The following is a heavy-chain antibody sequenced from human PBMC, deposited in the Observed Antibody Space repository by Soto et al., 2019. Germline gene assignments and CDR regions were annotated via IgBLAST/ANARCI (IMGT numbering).Heavy chain of an antibody. D-gene: IGHD2-2*01. CDR1: GGSISSSNW. V-gene: IGHV4-4*02. CDR3: ASLPATSAFAY. Sequence: QVQLQESGPGLVKPSGTLSLTCAVSGGSISSSNWWSWVRQPPGKGLEWIGEIYHSGSTNYNPSPKTPPTISLDKSNNQFSLKLSPVTAAPTAVYYCASLPATSAFAYWGQGTLVTVSS. CDR2: IYHSGST. J-gene: IGHJ4*02.